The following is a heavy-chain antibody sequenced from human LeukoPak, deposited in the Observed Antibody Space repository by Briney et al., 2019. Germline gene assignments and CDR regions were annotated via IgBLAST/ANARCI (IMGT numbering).Heavy chain of an antibody. CDR2: ISGSGGST. V-gene: IGHV3-23*01. D-gene: IGHD6-19*01. CDR3: AKCRGWDSSGWPIDY. J-gene: IGHJ4*02. CDR1: GFTFSSHG. Sequence: PGGSLRLSCAASGFTFSSHGMSWVRQAPGKGPEWFSIISGSGGSTHYADSVKGRFIISRDNSKNTLYLQMDSLGAEDTAVYYCAKCRGWDSSGWPIDYWGQGTLVTVSS.